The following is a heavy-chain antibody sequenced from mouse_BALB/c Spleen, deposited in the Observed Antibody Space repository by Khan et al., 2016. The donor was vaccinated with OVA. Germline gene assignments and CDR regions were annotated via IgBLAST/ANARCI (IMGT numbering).Heavy chain of an antibody. V-gene: IGHV1-20*02. CDR1: GYSFTGYF. CDR3: ARVYRSYFDY. J-gene: IGHJ2*01. Sequence: VQLQQSGPELVKPGASVKISCKASGYSFTGYFMNWVMQSHGKSLEWIGRINPHVGETLFNPKFKGKATLTVDESSSTAHMELRSLASEDSAVYYWARVYRSYFDYWGQGTTLTVSS. D-gene: IGHD1-1*01. CDR2: INPHVGET.